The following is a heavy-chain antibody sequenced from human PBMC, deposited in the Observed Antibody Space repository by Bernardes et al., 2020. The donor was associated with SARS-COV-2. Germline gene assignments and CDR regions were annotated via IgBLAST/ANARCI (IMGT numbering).Heavy chain of an antibody. CDR3: ARGPAGVYCSSTSCYEEYYYYGMDV. V-gene: IGHV4-34*01. D-gene: IGHD2-2*01. CDR1: GGSISSYY. CDR2: INHSGST. Sequence: SETLSLTCTVSGGSISSYYWSWIRQPPGKGLEWIGEINHSGSTNYNPSLKSRVTISVDTSKNQFSLKLSSVTAADTAVYYCARGPAGVYCSSTSCYEEYYYYGMDVWGQGTTVTVSS. J-gene: IGHJ6*02.